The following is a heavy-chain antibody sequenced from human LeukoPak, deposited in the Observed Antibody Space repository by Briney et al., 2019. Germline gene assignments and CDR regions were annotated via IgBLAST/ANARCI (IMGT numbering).Heavy chain of an antibody. CDR2: IYSGGST. CDR1: GFTFGSHA. CDR3: ARGEIWRGAFDI. V-gene: IGHV3-66*02. Sequence: GGSLRLSCAASGFTFGSHAMTWVRQAPGKGLEWVSVIYSGGSTYYADSVKGRFTISRDNSKNTLYLQMNSLRAEDTAVYYCARGEIWRGAFDIWGQGTMVTVSS. D-gene: IGHD3-3*01. J-gene: IGHJ3*02.